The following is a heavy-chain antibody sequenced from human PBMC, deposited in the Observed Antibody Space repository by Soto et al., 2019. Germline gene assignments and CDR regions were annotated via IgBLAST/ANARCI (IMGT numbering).Heavy chain of an antibody. Sequence: LSLTCTVSGGSISSGGYYWSWIRQHPGKGLEWIGYIYYSGSTYYNPSLKSRVTISVDTSKNQFSLKLSSVTAADTAVYYCARDDRDGSGSYYYYYGMDVWGQGTTVTVSS. J-gene: IGHJ6*02. CDR3: ARDDRDGSGSYYYYYGMDV. D-gene: IGHD3-10*01. V-gene: IGHV4-31*03. CDR2: IYYSGST. CDR1: GGSISSGGYY.